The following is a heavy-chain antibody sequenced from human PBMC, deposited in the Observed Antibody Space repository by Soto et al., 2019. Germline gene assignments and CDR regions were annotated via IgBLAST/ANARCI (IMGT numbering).Heavy chain of an antibody. V-gene: IGHV1-69*01. CDR1: GGTFSSYA. J-gene: IGHJ6*02. Sequence: QVQLVQSGAEVKKPGSSVKVSCKASGGTFSSYAISWVRQAPGQGLEWMGGIIPIFGTANYAQKFQGRVTITADESKSTAYMELSSLRSEDTAVYYCARVTYYYDSSGYFEPPYYYYGMDVWGQGTTVTVSS. D-gene: IGHD3-22*01. CDR3: ARVTYYYDSSGYFEPPYYYYGMDV. CDR2: IIPIFGTA.